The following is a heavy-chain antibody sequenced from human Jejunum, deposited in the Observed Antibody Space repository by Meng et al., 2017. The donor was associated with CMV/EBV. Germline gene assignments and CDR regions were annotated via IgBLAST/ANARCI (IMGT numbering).Heavy chain of an antibody. D-gene: IGHD2-15*01. CDR2: IYSRGDT. CDR1: GFTVSSSY. CDR3: ARDQGAVEAAREYYFDY. Sequence: EMQLVESGGGLVQPGGSLRRACAVSGFTVSSSYMSWVRQAPGKGLECVSLIYSRGDTYYADSVKGRFTISRDNSKNMVYLQMNSLRAEDTAVYYCARDQGAVEAAREYYFDYWGQGTLVTVSA. J-gene: IGHJ4*02. V-gene: IGHV3-66*01.